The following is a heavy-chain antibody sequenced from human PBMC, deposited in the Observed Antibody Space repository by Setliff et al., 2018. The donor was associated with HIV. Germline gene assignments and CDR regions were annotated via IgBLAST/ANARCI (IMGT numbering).Heavy chain of an antibody. CDR3: AGESSIAVAEYFQH. D-gene: IGHD6-19*01. J-gene: IGHJ1*01. Sequence: GGSLRLSCAASGFTFSSYGIHWVRQAPGKGLEWVSAISGSGGSTYYADSVKGRFTISRDNSKNTLYLQMNSLRAEDTAVYYCAGESSIAVAEYFQHWGQGTLVTVSS. CDR2: ISGSGGST. V-gene: IGHV3-23*01. CDR1: GFTFSSYG.